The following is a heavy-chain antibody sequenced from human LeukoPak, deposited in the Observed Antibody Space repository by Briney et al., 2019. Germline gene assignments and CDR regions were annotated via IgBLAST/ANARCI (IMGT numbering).Heavy chain of an antibody. CDR2: IYNDGNT. Sequence: GGSLRLSCAASGFTVSTTYMTWVRQAPGKGLEWVSVIYNDGNTYYADSVKGRFTISRDNSKNTLYLQMNSLRAEDTAVYYCARGSADGDYVFYWGQGTLVTVSS. CDR1: GFTVSTTY. CDR3: ARGSADGDYVFY. V-gene: IGHV3-53*01. D-gene: IGHD4-17*01. J-gene: IGHJ4*02.